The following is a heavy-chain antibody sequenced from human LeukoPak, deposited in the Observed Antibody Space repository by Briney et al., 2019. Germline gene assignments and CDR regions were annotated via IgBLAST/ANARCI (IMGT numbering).Heavy chain of an antibody. CDR2: IYYSGST. V-gene: IGHV4-59*01. CDR1: GGSISSYY. J-gene: IGHJ3*02. Sequence: SETLSLTCTVSGGSISSYYWSWIRQPPGKGLEWIGYIYYSGSTNYNPSLRSRVTISVDTSKNQLSLKLSSVTAADTAVYYCARGRARAPDAFDIWGQGTMVTVSS. CDR3: ARGRARAPDAFDI.